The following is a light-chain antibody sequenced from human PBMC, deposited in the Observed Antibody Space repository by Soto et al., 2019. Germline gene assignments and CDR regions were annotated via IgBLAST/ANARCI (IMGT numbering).Light chain of an antibody. CDR3: QRYNSYRT. CDR2: DAS. J-gene: IGKJ1*01. V-gene: IGKV1-5*01. Sequence: IQMTQSPSTLSSSFGDRVTITCRASQSISTWLAWYQQKPGKAPKVLIYDASSLESGVPLRFSGIGSGTEFTLTISSMKPDDFATYYCQRYNSYRTFGQGTKVDIK. CDR1: QSISTW.